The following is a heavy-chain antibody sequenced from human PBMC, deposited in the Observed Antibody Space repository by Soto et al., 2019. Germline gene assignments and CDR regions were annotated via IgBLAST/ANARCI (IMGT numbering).Heavy chain of an antibody. J-gene: IGHJ4*02. V-gene: IGHV4-31*03. Sequence: SETLSLTCTVSGGSISSGGYYWSWIRQHPGKGLEWIGYIYYSGSTYYNPSLKSRVTISVDTSKNQFSLKLSSVTAADTAVYYCARLPPNYDILTGYYISYYFDYWGQGTLVTVSS. CDR1: GGSISSGGYY. D-gene: IGHD3-9*01. CDR3: ARLPPNYDILTGYYISYYFDY. CDR2: IYYSGST.